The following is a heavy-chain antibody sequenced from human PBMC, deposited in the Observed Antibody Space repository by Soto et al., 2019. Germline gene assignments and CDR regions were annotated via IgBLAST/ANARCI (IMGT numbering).Heavy chain of an antibody. V-gene: IGHV3-66*01. CDR2: IYSGGSA. J-gene: IGHJ4*02. D-gene: IGHD5-18*01. CDR3: GRFGYSSGGCYFDY. Sequence: EVQLVESGGGLVQPGGSLRLSCAASGFTVSSNYMSWVRQAPGKGLEWVSVIYSGGSAYYADSVKGRFTISRDNSKHTLYLQIDSLSAEVAAVYYCGRFGYSSGGCYFDYWGQGTLVTVSS. CDR1: GFTVSSNY.